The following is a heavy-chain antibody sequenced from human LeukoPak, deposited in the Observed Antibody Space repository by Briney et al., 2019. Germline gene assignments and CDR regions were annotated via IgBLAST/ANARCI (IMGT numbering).Heavy chain of an antibody. Sequence: SGGSLRLSCAASGFTFSSYAMSWVRQAPGKGLEWVSGISGSSGSTYYADSVKGRFTISRDNFKNTLYLQMNSLRAEDTAVYYCARDQKAVALKFDYWGQGTLVTVSS. CDR3: ARDQKAVALKFDY. D-gene: IGHD6-19*01. J-gene: IGHJ4*02. CDR1: GFTFSSYA. CDR2: ISGSSGST. V-gene: IGHV3-23*01.